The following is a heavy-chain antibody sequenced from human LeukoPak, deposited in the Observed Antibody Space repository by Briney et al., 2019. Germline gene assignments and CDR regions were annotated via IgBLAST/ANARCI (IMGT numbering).Heavy chain of an antibody. V-gene: IGHV3-30*18. CDR3: AKDTGDYGSGSYYTYYFDY. J-gene: IGHJ4*02. D-gene: IGHD3-10*01. CDR2: ISYDGSNK. CDR1: GFTFSSYG. Sequence: GGSLRLSCAASGFTFSSYGMHWVRQAPGKGLEWVAVISYDGSNKYYADSVKGRFTISRDNSKNTLYLQMNSLRAEDTAVYYCAKDTGDYGSGSYYTYYFDYWGQGTLVTVSS.